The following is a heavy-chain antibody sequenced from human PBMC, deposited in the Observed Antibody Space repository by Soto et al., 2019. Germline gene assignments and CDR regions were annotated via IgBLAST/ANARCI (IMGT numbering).Heavy chain of an antibody. D-gene: IGHD3-16*01. J-gene: IGHJ4*02. CDR1: GGSTSSDNY. Sequence: SETLSLTCTVSGGSTSSDNYWSWIRQPPGKGLEWIGHIYYSGNTDYNPSLKSRLAISIDASKNQFSLKLSSVTAADTAVYFCAREGGESSDGLYYFDSWGQGSLVTVSS. CDR2: IYYSGNT. CDR3: AREGGESSDGLYYFDS. V-gene: IGHV4-30-4*01.